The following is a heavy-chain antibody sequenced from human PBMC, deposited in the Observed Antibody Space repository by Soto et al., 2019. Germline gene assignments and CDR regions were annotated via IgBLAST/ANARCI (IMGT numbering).Heavy chain of an antibody. V-gene: IGHV3-74*01. CDR1: GLTFSNYW. Sequence: LRLSCAASGLTFSNYWMHWVRQAPGQGLVWVSRISNDGTITDYADSVKGRFTVSRDNAKNTQSLQMDSLRSEDTAVYFCASAVDYDFWSGTTHYGMDVWGQGTTVTVSS. D-gene: IGHD3-3*01. CDR3: ASAVDYDFWSGTTHYGMDV. J-gene: IGHJ6*02. CDR2: ISNDGTIT.